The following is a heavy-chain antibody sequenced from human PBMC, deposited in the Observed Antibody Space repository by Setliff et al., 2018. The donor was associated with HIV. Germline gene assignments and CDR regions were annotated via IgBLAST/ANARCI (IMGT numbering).Heavy chain of an antibody. Sequence: GGSLRLSCAASGFYFSIYAMSWVRQAPGKGLEWVSGISGSGGSTYYADSVKGRSTISRDNSKNTLYLQMNSLRAEDTAVYYCARDFDENHLLGLNCFDPRGQGALVTVSS. CDR2: ISGSGGST. V-gene: IGHV3-23*01. CDR3: ARDFDENHLLGLNCFDP. J-gene: IGHJ5*02. CDR1: GFYFSIYA. D-gene: IGHD2-15*01.